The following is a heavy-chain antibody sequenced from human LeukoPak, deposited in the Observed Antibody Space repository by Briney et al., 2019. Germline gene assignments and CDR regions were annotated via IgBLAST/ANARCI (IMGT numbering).Heavy chain of an antibody. J-gene: IGHJ4*02. V-gene: IGHV3-21*04. CDR3: AKDGVYYSDNNDCN. CDR2: ISSSSSYI. Sequence: GGSLRLSCAASGFTFSSYSMNWVRQAPGKGLEWVSSISSSSSYIYYADSVKGRFTISRDNAKNSLYLQMNSLRAEDTALYYCAKDGVYYSDNNDCNWGQGTLVTVSS. D-gene: IGHD3-22*01. CDR1: GFTFSSYS.